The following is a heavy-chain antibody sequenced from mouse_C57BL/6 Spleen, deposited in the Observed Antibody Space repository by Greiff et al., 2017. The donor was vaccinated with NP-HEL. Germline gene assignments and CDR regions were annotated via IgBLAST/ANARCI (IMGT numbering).Heavy chain of an antibody. Sequence: DVKLVESGGGLVKPGGSLKLSCAASGFTFSSYAMSWVRQTPEKRLEWVATISDGGSYTYYPDNVKGRFTISRDNAKNNLYLQMSHLKSEDTAMYYCARELRSFDYWGQGTTLTVSS. CDR3: ARELRSFDY. J-gene: IGHJ2*01. D-gene: IGHD1-1*01. V-gene: IGHV5-4*01. CDR2: ISDGGSYT. CDR1: GFTFSSYA.